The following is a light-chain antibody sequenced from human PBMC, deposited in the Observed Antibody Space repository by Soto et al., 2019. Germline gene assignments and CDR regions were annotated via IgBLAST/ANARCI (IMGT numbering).Light chain of an antibody. CDR1: QSVSSSS. CDR2: GAS. Sequence: EIVLTQSPGTLSLSPGERATLSCRASQSVSSSSLAWYHQKPGQAPRLLIYGASSRATGIPDRFSGSGSGKDFTLTISRMEPEDFAVYYCQQYGSSPLTFGGGTKVEIK. J-gene: IGKJ4*01. CDR3: QQYGSSPLT. V-gene: IGKV3-20*01.